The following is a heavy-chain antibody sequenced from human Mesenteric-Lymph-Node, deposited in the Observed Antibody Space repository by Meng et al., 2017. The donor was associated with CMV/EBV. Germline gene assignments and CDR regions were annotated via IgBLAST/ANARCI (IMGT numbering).Heavy chain of an antibody. CDR1: FSTYY. J-gene: IGHJ4*02. CDR3: ARDRRGRFLEWSEKYYFDY. Sequence: FSTYYMHWVRQAPGQGLEWLGIINPTGRSTTYAQKFQGRVTISRDNAKNSLYLQMNSLRAEDTAVYYCARDRRGRFLEWSEKYYFDYWGQGTLVTVSS. CDR2: INPTGRST. V-gene: IGHV1-46*01. D-gene: IGHD3-3*01.